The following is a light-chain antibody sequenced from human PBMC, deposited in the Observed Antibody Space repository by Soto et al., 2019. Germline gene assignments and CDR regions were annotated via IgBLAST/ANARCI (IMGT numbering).Light chain of an antibody. Sequence: DIQMTQSPSSLSASVGDRVTISCRASQSISNYLNWYQQKPGKAPKLLIYAASSLQSGVPSRFSGSGSGTDFTLTISSLQPEDFATYYCQQGYSAPRTFGQGTKLEIK. J-gene: IGKJ2*01. CDR3: QQGYSAPRT. V-gene: IGKV1-39*01. CDR2: AAS. CDR1: QSISNY.